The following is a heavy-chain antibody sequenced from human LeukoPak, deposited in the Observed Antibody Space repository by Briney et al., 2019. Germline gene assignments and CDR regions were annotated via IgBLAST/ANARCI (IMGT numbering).Heavy chain of an antibody. CDR3: ASQQFFYDILTGYYMA. J-gene: IGHJ5*02. V-gene: IGHV4-4*07. D-gene: IGHD3-9*01. CDR1: GGSISSYY. CDR2: IYTSGST. Sequence: PSETLSLTSTVSGGSISSYYWSWIRQPAGKGLEWIGRIYTSGSTNYNPSLKSRVTMSVDTSKNQFSLKLSSVTAADTAVYYCASQQFFYDILTGYYMAWGQGTLVTVSS.